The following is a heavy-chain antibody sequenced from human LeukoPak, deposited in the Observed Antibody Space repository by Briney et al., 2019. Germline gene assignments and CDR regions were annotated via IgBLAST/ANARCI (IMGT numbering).Heavy chain of an antibody. CDR3: AKGRWYVDY. D-gene: IGHD6-13*01. Sequence: GGTLRLSCAASGFTFSSYGMSRVRQAPGKGLEWVSAISGSGGSTYYADSVKGRFTISRDNSKNTLYLQMNSLRAEDTAVYYCAKGRWYVDYWGQGTLVTVSS. V-gene: IGHV3-23*01. CDR2: ISGSGGST. CDR1: GFTFSSYG. J-gene: IGHJ4*02.